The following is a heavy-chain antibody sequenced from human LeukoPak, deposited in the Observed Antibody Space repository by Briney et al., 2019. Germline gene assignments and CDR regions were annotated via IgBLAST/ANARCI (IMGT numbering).Heavy chain of an antibody. CDR3: ARDYYDIPVGEH. CDR2: IYYSGST. Sequence: PSETLSLTCTVSGGSTSSSSYYWGWIRQPPGKGLEWIGSIYYSGSTYYNPSLKSRVTISVDTSKNQFSLRLSSVTAADTAVYYCARDYYDIPVGEHWGQGTLVTVSS. CDR1: GGSTSSSSYY. D-gene: IGHD3-9*01. J-gene: IGHJ1*01. V-gene: IGHV4-39*02.